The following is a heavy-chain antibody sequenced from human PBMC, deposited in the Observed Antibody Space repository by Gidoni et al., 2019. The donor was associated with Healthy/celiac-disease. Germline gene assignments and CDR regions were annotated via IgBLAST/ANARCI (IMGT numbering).Heavy chain of an antibody. D-gene: IGHD3-3*01. CDR1: GGSFSGYY. J-gene: IGHJ6*02. Sequence: QVQLQQWGAGLLKPSETLSLTCAVYGGSFSGYYWSWIRQPPGKGLEWIGEINHSGSTNYNPALKSRVTISVDTSKNQFSLKLSSVTAADTAVYYCARRRITIFGVSYGMDVWGQGTTVTVSS. CDR3: ARRRITIFGVSYGMDV. V-gene: IGHV4-34*01. CDR2: INHSGST.